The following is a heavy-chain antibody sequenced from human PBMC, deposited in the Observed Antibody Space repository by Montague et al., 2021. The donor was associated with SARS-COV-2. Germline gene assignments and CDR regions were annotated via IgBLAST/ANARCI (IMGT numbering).Heavy chain of an antibody. J-gene: IGHJ6*02. D-gene: IGHD3-10*01. Sequence: CAISGDSVSTNRPAWNWIRQSPARGLEWLGRTYYRFKWYNDYAVFVKSRITINPDTSKNQFSLQLNSVTPEDTAVYYCARGLWFGELLSLYYYYGIDVWGQGTTVTVSS. CDR1: GDSVSTNRPA. CDR3: ARGLWFGELLSLYYYYGIDV. V-gene: IGHV6-1*01. CDR2: TYYRFKWYN.